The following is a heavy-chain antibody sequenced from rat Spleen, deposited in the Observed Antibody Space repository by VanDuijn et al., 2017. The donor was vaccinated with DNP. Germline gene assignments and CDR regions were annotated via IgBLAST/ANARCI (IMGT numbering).Heavy chain of an antibody. V-gene: IGHV5-19*01. CDR2: ISPSGGST. CDR1: GFTFSNYD. D-gene: IGHD1-11*01. Sequence: EVQLVESGGGLVQPGRSLKLSCAASGFTFSNYDMAWVRQAPTKGLEWVASISPSGGSTYYRDSVKGRFTVSRDNAKSTLYLQMSKVGSEDTAIYYCAKGPNYGGWSDYFDYWGQGVMVTVSS. CDR3: AKGPNYGGWSDYFDY. J-gene: IGHJ2*01.